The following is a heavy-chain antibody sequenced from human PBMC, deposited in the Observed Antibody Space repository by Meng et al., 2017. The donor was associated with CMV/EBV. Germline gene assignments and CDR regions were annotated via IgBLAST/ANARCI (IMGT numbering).Heavy chain of an antibody. CDR1: GGTFSSYA. Sequence: SVKVSCKASGGTFSSYAISWVRQAPGRGLEWMGGIIPYLDEPNYAQTFQGRVAITSDRSTAAYMELGSLRSGDTAVYFCAGRGPYGRALDVWGQGTLVTVS. J-gene: IGHJ3*01. D-gene: IGHD3-10*01. CDR3: AGRGPYGRALDV. V-gene: IGHV1-69*10. CDR2: IIPYLDEP.